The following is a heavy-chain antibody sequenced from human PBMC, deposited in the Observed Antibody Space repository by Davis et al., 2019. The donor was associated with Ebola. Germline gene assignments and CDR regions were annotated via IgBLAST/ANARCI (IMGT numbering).Heavy chain of an antibody. J-gene: IGHJ4*02. D-gene: IGHD3-16*02. CDR3: ARGRDYIWGSYRFGY. Sequence: WIGEINHSGSTNYNPSLKSRVTISVDTSKNQFSLKLSSVTAADTAVYYCARGRDYIWGSYRFGYWGQGTLVTVSS. CDR2: INHSGST. V-gene: IGHV4-34*01.